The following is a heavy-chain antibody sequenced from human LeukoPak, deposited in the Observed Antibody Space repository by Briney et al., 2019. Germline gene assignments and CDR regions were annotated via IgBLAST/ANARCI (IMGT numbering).Heavy chain of an antibody. J-gene: IGHJ4*02. CDR2: IIPILGIA. CDR3: ARGIAAAGVDY. V-gene: IGHV1-69*04. D-gene: IGHD6-13*01. CDR1: GYTFTSYG. Sequence: GASVKVSCKASGYTFTSYGISWVRQAPGQGLEWMGRIIPILGIANYAQKFQGRVTITADKSTSTAYMELSSLRSEDTAVYYCARGIAAAGVDYWGQGTLVTVSS.